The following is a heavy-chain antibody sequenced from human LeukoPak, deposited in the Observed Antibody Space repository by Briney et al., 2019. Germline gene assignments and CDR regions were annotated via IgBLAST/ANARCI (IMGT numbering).Heavy chain of an antibody. CDR3: ARVGYSYAIDY. V-gene: IGHV4-4*02. J-gene: IGHJ4*02. CDR2: IYHGGNT. Sequence: PSETLSLTCAVSGGSISSNNWWSWVRQPSGKGLEWIGEIYHGGNTNYNPSLESRVTISVDRSKNQLSLKLSSVTAADTAVYYCARVGYSYAIDYWGQGSLVTVSS. CDR1: GGSISSNNW. D-gene: IGHD5-18*01.